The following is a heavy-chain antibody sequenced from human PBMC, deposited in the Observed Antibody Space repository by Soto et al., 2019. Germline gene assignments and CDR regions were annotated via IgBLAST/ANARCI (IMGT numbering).Heavy chain of an antibody. V-gene: IGHV1-58*01. CDR3: AAARYYYDSSGLNDY. D-gene: IGHD3-22*01. Sequence: GASVKVSCKASGFTFTSSAVQWVRQARGQRLEWIGWIVVGSGNTNYAQKFQERVTITRDMSTSTAYMELSSLRSEDTAVYYCAAARYYYDSSGLNDYWGQGTLVTVSS. CDR1: GFTFTSSA. J-gene: IGHJ4*02. CDR2: IVVGSGNT.